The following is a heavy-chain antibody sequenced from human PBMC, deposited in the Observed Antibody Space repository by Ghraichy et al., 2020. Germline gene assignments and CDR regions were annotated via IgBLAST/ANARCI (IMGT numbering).Heavy chain of an antibody. J-gene: IGHJ3*02. CDR3: AKDGVRLGVRGAFDI. D-gene: IGHD3-10*01. CDR1: GFTFSSYG. CDR2: ISYDGSNK. Sequence: GGSLRLSCAASGFTFSSYGMHWVRQAPGKGLEWVAVISYDGSNKYYADSVKGRFTISRDNSKNTLYLQMNSLRAEDTAVYYCAKDGVRLGVRGAFDIWGQGTMVTVSS. V-gene: IGHV3-30*18.